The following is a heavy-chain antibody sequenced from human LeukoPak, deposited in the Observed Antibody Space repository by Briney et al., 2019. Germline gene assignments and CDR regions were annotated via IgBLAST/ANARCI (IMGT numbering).Heavy chain of an antibody. CDR1: GFTFSSYA. CDR3: AKFDTITNWFDP. Sequence: PGGSLRLSCAASGFTFSSYAMSWVRQAPGKGLEWVAVISYDGSNKYYADSVRGRFTVSRDNSTNTLYLQMNSLRAEDTAVYYCAKFDTITNWFDPWGQGTLVTVSS. J-gene: IGHJ5*02. V-gene: IGHV3-30-3*02. D-gene: IGHD3-3*01. CDR2: ISYDGSNK.